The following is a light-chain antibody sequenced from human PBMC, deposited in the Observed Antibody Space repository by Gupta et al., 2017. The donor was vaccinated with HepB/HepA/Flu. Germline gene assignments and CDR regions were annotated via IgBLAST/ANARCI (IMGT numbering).Light chain of an antibody. CDR2: DVN. CDR3: SSYAGSRNFGL. CDR1: SSDVGRYDL. V-gene: IGLV2-23*02. J-gene: IGLJ3*02. Sequence: QSALPQPASLSGSPGQSITISCTGTSSDVGRYDLVSWYPQLPGIAPSLIIYDVNKRPSGVSNRFSGSKSGNTASLTISGLQAEDEADYYCSSYAGSRNFGLFGGGTELTVL.